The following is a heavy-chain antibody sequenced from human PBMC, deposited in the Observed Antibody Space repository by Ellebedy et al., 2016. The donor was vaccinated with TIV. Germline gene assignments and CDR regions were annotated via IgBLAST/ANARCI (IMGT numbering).Heavy chain of an antibody. V-gene: IGHV3-11*06. CDR1: GFTFSDYY. D-gene: IGHD1-1*01. J-gene: IGHJ3*02. CDR2: ISSSSSYI. CDR3: ARDESGNWNDPGFWAFDI. Sequence: GGSLRLXXAASGFTFSDYYMSWIRQAPGKGLEWVSSISSSSSYIYYADSVKGRFTISRDNAKNSLYLQMNSLRAEDTAVYYCARDESGNWNDPGFWAFDIWGQGTMVTVSS.